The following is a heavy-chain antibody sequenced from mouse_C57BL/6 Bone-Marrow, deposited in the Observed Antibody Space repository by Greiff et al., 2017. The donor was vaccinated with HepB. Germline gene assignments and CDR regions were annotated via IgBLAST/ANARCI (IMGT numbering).Heavy chain of an antibody. V-gene: IGHV5-2*01. Sequence: EVKLMESGGGLVKPGESLKLSCESNEYEFPSHDMYWVRKTPEKRLELVAAINIDGGSTYYPDTMERRFIIARDNTKKTLYLQMSSLRSEDTALYYCARPFLTSAWFAYWGQGTLVTVSA. CDR1: EYEFPSHD. J-gene: IGHJ3*01. CDR3: ARPFLTSAWFAY. D-gene: IGHD1-1*01. CDR2: INIDGGST.